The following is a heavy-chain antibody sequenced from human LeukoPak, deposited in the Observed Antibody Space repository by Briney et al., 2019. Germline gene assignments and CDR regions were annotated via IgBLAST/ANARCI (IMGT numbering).Heavy chain of an antibody. CDR2: INPNSGGT. Sequence: ASVKVSCKSSGYTFTGYYMHWVRQAPGQGLEWMGWINPNSGGTNYAQKFQGRVTMTRDTSISTAYMELSRLRSDDTAVYYCARGHEVIRYFDWSPRGGWFDPWGQGTLVTVSS. D-gene: IGHD3-9*01. J-gene: IGHJ5*02. V-gene: IGHV1-2*02. CDR1: GYTFTGYY. CDR3: ARGHEVIRYFDWSPRGGWFDP.